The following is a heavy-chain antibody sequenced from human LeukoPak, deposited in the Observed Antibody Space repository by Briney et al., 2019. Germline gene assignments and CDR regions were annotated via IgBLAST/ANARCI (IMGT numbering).Heavy chain of an antibody. D-gene: IGHD6-19*01. J-gene: IGHJ4*02. Sequence: PSETLSLTCTVSGGSISSGGYYWSWIRQHPGKGLEWIGYIYYSGSTYYNPSLKSRVTISVDTSKNQFSLKLSSVTAADTAVYYCARAWQWSIERYFDYWGQGTLVTVSS. CDR3: ARAWQWSIERYFDY. CDR1: GGSISSGGYY. CDR2: IYYSGST. V-gene: IGHV4-31*03.